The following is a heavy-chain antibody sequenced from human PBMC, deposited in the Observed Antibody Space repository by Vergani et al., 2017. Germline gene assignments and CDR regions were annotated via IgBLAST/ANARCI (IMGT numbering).Heavy chain of an antibody. Sequence: QVQLVQSGAEVKKPGSSVKVSCKASGGTFSSYAISWLRQAPGQGLEWMGGIIPIFGTANYAQKFQGRVTITADESTSTAYMELSSLRSEDTAVYYCARGSIARVVPAAIPDWFDPWGQGTLVTVSS. CDR2: IIPIFGTA. D-gene: IGHD2-2*02. CDR1: GGTFSSYA. J-gene: IGHJ5*02. V-gene: IGHV1-69*01. CDR3: ARGSIARVVPAAIPDWFDP.